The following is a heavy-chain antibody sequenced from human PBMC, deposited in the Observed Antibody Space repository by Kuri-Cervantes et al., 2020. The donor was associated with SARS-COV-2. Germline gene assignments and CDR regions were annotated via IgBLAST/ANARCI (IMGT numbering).Heavy chain of an antibody. CDR1: GGSISSYY. CDR2: IYHSGST. Sequence: ESLKISCNVVGGSISSYYWGWIRQPPGKGLEWIGSIYHSGSTYYNPSLKSRVTISVDTSKNQFSLKLSSVTAADTAVYYCARASTVPAFDYWGQGTLVTVSS. J-gene: IGHJ4*02. V-gene: IGHV4-38-2*02. D-gene: IGHD4-17*01. CDR3: ARASTVPAFDY.